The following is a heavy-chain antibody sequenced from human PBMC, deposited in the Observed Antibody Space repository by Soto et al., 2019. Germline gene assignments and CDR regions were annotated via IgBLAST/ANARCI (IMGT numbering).Heavy chain of an antibody. Sequence: ASVKVSCKASGYTFTGYYMHWVRQAPGQGLEWMGWINPNSGGTNYAQKFQGWVTMTRDTSISTAYMELSRLRSDDTAVYYCARDRDSSGWPYYYGMDVWGQGTTVTVSS. CDR2: INPNSGGT. D-gene: IGHD6-19*01. CDR3: ARDRDSSGWPYYYGMDV. J-gene: IGHJ6*02. CDR1: GYTFTGYY. V-gene: IGHV1-2*04.